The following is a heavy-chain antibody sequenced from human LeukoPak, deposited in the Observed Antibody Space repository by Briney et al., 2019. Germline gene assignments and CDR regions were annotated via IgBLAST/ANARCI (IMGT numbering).Heavy chain of an antibody. CDR2: MNPNSGNT. J-gene: IGHJ4*02. D-gene: IGHD3-3*01. CDR3: ARAPLGGYYFSHG. Sequence: ASVKVSCKASGYTFTSYDINWVRQATGQGLEWMGWMNPNSGNTGHAQKFQGRVTITRNTSISTAYMELSSLRSEDTAVYYCARAPLGGYYFSHGWGQGTLVTVSS. V-gene: IGHV1-8*03. CDR1: GYTFTSYD.